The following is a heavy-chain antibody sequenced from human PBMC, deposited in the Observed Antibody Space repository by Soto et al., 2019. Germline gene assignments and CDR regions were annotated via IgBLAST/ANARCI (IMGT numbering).Heavy chain of an antibody. CDR3: ARARSTTWSGTTRGWFDP. Sequence: EVQLVESGGGLVKPGGSLRLSCAASGFPLKNYTMNWVRQAPGKGLEWVSSISGTSNYKYYADSVKVRFTISRDNVKNALYLQMSSLRAEDTAVYYCARARSTTWSGTTRGWFDPWGQGTRVTVAS. D-gene: IGHD2-2*01. CDR1: GFPLKNYT. CDR2: ISGTSNYK. J-gene: IGHJ5*02. V-gene: IGHV3-21*06.